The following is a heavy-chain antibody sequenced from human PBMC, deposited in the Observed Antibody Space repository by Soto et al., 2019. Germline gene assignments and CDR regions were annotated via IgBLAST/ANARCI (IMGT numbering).Heavy chain of an antibody. J-gene: IGHJ5*01. Sequence: SETLSLTCAVYGGSFSGYYWSWIRQPPGKGLEWIGEINHSGSTNYNPSLKSRVTISVDTSKNQFSLKLSSVTAADTAVYYCARGGTFPGVIIPSWFDSWGQGTLVTVSS. CDR2: INHSGST. CDR3: ARGGTFPGVIIPSWFDS. CDR1: GGSFSGYY. D-gene: IGHD3-10*01. V-gene: IGHV4-34*01.